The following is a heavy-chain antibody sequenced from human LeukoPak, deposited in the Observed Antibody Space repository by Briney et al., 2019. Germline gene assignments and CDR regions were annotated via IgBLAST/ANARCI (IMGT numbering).Heavy chain of an antibody. CDR3: ARLLLCLDY. D-gene: IGHD3-10*01. Sequence: SETLSLTCTVSGGSISSSSYYWGWIRQPPGKGLEWIGNIYYSGSSYYNPSLKSRVTISVDTSKNQFSLKLSSVTAADTAVYYCARLLLCLDYWGQGTLVTVSS. CDR1: GGSISSSSYY. J-gene: IGHJ4*02. CDR2: IYYSGSS. V-gene: IGHV4-39*07.